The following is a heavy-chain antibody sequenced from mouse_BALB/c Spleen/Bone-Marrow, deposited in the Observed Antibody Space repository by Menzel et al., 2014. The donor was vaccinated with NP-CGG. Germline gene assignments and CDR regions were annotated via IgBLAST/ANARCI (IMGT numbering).Heavy chain of an antibody. J-gene: IGHJ2*01. CDR2: ISSGGSYT. CDR1: GFTFSTYG. V-gene: IGHV5-6*01. CDR3: ARQGGYFDY. Sequence: EVKLMDSGGDLVKPGGSLKLSCAASGFTFSTYGMSWVRQTPDKRLEWVATISSGGSYTYYPDSVKGRFTISRDNAKNTLYLQMSSLKSEDTAMYYCARQGGYFDYWGQGTTLTVSS.